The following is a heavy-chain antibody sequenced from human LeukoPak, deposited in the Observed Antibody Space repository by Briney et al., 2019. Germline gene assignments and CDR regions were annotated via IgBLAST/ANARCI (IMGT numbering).Heavy chain of an antibody. CDR1: GFTFSSYS. D-gene: IGHD3-10*01. CDR2: IKQDGSEK. CDR3: ARDPSFGEFPYNWFDP. J-gene: IGHJ5*02. V-gene: IGHV3-7*01. Sequence: GGSLRLSCAASGFTFSSYSMNWVRQAPGKGLEWVANIKQDGSEKYYVDSVKGRFTISRDNAKNSLYLQMNSLRAEDTAVYYCARDPSFGEFPYNWFDPWGQGTLVTVSS.